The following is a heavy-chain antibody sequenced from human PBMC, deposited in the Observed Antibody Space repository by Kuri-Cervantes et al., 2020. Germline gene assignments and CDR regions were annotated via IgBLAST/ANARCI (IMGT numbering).Heavy chain of an antibody. CDR3: ATNRCSSTSCYEYNWFDP. D-gene: IGHD2-2*01. J-gene: IGHJ5*02. Sequence: ESLKISCAVYGGSFSGYYWSWIRQPPGKGLEWIGEINHSRSTNYNSSLKSRVTISVDTSKNQFSLKLSSVTAADTAVYYCATNRCSSTSCYEYNWFDPWGQGTLVTVSS. CDR1: GGSFSGYY. V-gene: IGHV4-34*01. CDR2: INHSRST.